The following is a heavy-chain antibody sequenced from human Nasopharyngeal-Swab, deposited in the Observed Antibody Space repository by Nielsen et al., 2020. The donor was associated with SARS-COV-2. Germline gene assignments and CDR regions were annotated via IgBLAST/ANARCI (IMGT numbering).Heavy chain of an antibody. V-gene: IGHV3-64*04. D-gene: IGHD5-12*01. CDR1: GFTFSSYA. CDR2: ISSNGGST. Sequence: GESLKISCSASGFTFSSYAMHWVRQAPGKGLEYVSAISSNGGSTYYADSVKGRFTISRDNSKNTLYLQMNSLRSEDTAVYYCASFYSGYDDAFDIWGQGTMVTVSS. CDR3: ASFYSGYDDAFDI. J-gene: IGHJ3*02.